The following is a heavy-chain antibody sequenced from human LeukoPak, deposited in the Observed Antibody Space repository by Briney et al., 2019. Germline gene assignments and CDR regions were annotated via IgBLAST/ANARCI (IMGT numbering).Heavy chain of an antibody. Sequence: TLSLTCTVSGGSISSGGYYWSWIRQPPGKALEWLALIFWDDDKRYSPSLKSRLTITKDPSKNQVVLTMTNMDPVDTATYYCARPKDGYTKYFDYWGQGTLVTVSS. CDR3: ARPKDGYTKYFDY. CDR2: IFWDDDK. CDR1: GGSISSGGYY. V-gene: IGHV2-5*08. J-gene: IGHJ4*02. D-gene: IGHD5-24*01.